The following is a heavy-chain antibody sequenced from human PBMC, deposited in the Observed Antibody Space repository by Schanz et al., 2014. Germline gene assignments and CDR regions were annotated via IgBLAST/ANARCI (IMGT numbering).Heavy chain of an antibody. CDR3: AKEVRIVLRDWLPTPDFDY. CDR1: GSTFRNSG. V-gene: IGHV3-23*04. CDR2: ISGDGGST. Sequence: EVQVVESGGDFVQPGGSLRLSCAVSGSTFRNSGMGWVRQAPGKGLEWVSAISGDGGSTYYADSVKGRFTISRDNSKNTVYLQMNSLRAEDTAIYYCAKEVRIVLRDWLPTPDFDYWGQGTLVTVSS. J-gene: IGHJ4*02. D-gene: IGHD3-3*01.